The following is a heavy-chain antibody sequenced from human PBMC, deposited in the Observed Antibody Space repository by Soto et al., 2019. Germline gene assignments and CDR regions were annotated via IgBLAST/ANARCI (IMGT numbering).Heavy chain of an antibody. Sequence: GESLKISCKGSGYSFTSYWIGWVRQMPGKGLEWMGIIYPGDSDTRYSPSFQGQVTISADKSISTAYLQWSSLKASDTAMYYCARCYYDFLTGYYYGMDFWGQGTTVTVSS. D-gene: IGHD3-9*01. CDR1: GYSFTSYW. J-gene: IGHJ6*02. V-gene: IGHV5-51*01. CDR2: IYPGDSDT. CDR3: ARCYYDFLTGYYYGMDF.